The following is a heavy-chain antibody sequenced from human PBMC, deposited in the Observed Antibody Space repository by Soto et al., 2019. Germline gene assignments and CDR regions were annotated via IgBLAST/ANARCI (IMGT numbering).Heavy chain of an antibody. V-gene: IGHV3-23*01. J-gene: IGHJ6*02. CDR3: ARIRGYCYGLDV. CDR2: ITGTGGNT. CDR1: GFPLSTYG. Sequence: EVQLLESGGGLVQPGGSLRLSRAASGFPLSTYGMTWVRQAPGKGLEWVSAITGTGGNTYYVESVKGRFTSSRDNSKNMLYLQVNSLRVEDTAVYYCARIRGYCYGLDVWGQGTTVTVSS.